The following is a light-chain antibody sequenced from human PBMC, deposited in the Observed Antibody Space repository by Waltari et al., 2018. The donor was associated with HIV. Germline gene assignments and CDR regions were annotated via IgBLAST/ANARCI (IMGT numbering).Light chain of an antibody. J-gene: IGKJ4*02. CDR1: QSILYSSNNRNY. Sequence: DIVMTQSPDSLAVSLGERANIHCKSNQSILYSSNNRNYLAWYQQKPGQRPKLLIYWASTRESGVPDRFTGNGSGTDFTLTISSLQAEDVAVYYCQQYDSTPRTFGGGTKVEIK. CDR2: WAS. V-gene: IGKV4-1*01. CDR3: QQYDSTPRT.